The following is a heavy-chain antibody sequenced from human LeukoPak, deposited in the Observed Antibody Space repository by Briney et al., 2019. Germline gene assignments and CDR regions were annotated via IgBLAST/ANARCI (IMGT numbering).Heavy chain of an antibody. D-gene: IGHD2-2*01. CDR2: ISGSGGST. CDR3: AKFRGQEMVVVPAAIPNWFDP. Sequence: PGGSLRLXCAASGFTFSSYAMRWVRQAPGKGLEWVSAISGSGGSTYHADSVKGRFTISRDNSKNTLYLQMNSLRAEDTAVYYCAKFRGQEMVVVPAAIPNWFDPWGQGTLVTVSS. V-gene: IGHV3-23*01. J-gene: IGHJ5*02. CDR1: GFTFSSYA.